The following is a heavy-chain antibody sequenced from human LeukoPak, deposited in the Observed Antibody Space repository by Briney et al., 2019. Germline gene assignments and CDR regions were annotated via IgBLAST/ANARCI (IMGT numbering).Heavy chain of an antibody. V-gene: IGHV3-23*01. D-gene: IGHD2-15*01. CDR2: IYGDGDKT. J-gene: IGHJ4*02. Sequence: GGSLRLSCAAAGLTFSNYGMTWVRQAPGKGLERVSGIYGDGDKTVYGDAVKGRFTISRDNSKNTLCLQMNSLRADDPVVYSCAKTQGYSDVWGQGALVTVSS. CDR1: GLTFSNYG. CDR3: AKTQGYSDV.